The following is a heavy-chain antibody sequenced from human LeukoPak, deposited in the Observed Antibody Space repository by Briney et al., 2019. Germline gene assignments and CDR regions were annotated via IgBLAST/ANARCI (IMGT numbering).Heavy chain of an antibody. CDR3: ARGGAFCSITTCHEFDH. Sequence: ASVKVSCKTSGYTLTGSYLHWVRQVPGQGLEWMGWTNPSTGGTKSAQQFEGRVTMTRDTSNTTGYLELRSLRLDDTATYYCARGGAFCSITTCHEFDHWGQGTLVIVSS. CDR1: GYTLTGSY. J-gene: IGHJ4*02. V-gene: IGHV1-2*02. CDR2: TNPSTGGT. D-gene: IGHD2-2*01.